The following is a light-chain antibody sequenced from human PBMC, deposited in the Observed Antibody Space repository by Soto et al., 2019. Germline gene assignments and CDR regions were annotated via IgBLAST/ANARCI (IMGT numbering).Light chain of an antibody. J-gene: IGKJ1*01. CDR2: GAS. CDR1: QSVRSS. CDR3: RRYHNLTRT. Sequence: EIVMTQSPAALSVSTGERATLSCRASQSVRSSLAWYQQKPCQAPRLLIYGASTRATGIPARFSGSGSGTHFTLSISRLQSECFAVYYFRRYHNLTRTFGQGTKLEIK. V-gene: IGKV3-15*01.